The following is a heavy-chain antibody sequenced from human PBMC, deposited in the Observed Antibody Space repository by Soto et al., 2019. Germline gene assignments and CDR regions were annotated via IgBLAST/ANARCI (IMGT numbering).Heavy chain of an antibody. D-gene: IGHD3-16*02. CDR3: ARDRLRLGELSLLGYFDY. Sequence: QVQLEESGGGVVQPGRSLRLSCAASGFTFSRHTMHWVRQAPGKGLEWVASISYDGSNKYYADSVKGPFTISRDNSKNTLSVQMDSLRAEDTAVYYCARDRLRLGELSLLGYFDYWGQGTLVTVSS. V-gene: IGHV3-30*04. CDR2: ISYDGSNK. CDR1: GFTFSRHT. J-gene: IGHJ4*02.